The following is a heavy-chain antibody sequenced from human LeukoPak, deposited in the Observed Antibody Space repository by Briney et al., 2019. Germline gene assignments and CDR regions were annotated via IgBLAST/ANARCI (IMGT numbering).Heavy chain of an antibody. CDR3: ARAWLGLTGDGYTADNWFDP. Sequence: ASVKVSCKASGGTFSSYAISWVRQAPGQGLEWMGWISAYHGNTNYAQKLQGRVTMTTDTSTSTAYMELRSLRSDDTAVYYCARAWLGLTGDGYTADNWFDPWGQGTLVTVSS. D-gene: IGHD5-24*01. V-gene: IGHV1-18*01. CDR1: GGTFSSYA. J-gene: IGHJ5*02. CDR2: ISAYHGNT.